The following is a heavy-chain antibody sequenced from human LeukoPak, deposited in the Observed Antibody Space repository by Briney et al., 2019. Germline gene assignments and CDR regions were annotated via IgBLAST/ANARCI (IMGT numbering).Heavy chain of an antibody. J-gene: IGHJ4*02. CDR3: TRIAAAGFDC. D-gene: IGHD6-13*01. V-gene: IGHV3-7*01. CDR1: GFTFSSYW. Sequence: GGSLRLSCAASGFTFSSYWMSWVRQAPGKGLERVANIKQDGSGKYYVDSVKGRFTISRDNAKNSLYLQMNSLRAEDTAVYYCTRIAAAGFDCWGQGTLVTVSS. CDR2: IKQDGSGK.